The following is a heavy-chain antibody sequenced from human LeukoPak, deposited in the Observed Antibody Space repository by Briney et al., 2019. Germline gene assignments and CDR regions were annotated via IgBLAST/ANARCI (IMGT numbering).Heavy chain of an antibody. Sequence: GGSLRLSCAASGFTFSSHALYWVRQPPGKGLEWVSGISGSGTTAYYADSVKGRLTMSRDNSKNTMYLQMNSLSAEDTAVYFCAKTNGWYEAFDLWGRGTTVAVSP. CDR3: AKTNGWYEAFDL. J-gene: IGHJ3*01. CDR2: ISGSGTTA. CDR1: GFTFSSHA. D-gene: IGHD6-19*01. V-gene: IGHV3-23*01.